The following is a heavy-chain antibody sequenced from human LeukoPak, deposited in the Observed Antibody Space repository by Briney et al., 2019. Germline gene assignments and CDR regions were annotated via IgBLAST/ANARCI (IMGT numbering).Heavy chain of an antibody. D-gene: IGHD2-15*01. J-gene: IGHJ5*02. CDR2: INPSGGST. CDR3: ARDPAVAAGWFDP. V-gene: IGHV1-46*01. CDR1: GYTFTSYY. Sequence: ASVKVSCKASGYTFTSYYMHWVRQAPGQGLEWMGIINPSGGSTSYAQKFQGRVTMTRDTSSSTVYMELSSLRSEDTAVYYCARDPAVAAGWFDPWGQGTLVTVSS.